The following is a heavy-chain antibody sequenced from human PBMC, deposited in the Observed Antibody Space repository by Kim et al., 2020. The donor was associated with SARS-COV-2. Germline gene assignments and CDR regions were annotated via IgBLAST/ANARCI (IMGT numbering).Heavy chain of an antibody. CDR1: GGIFSTHP. CDR2: IVPMFGTA. V-gene: IGHV1-69*13. D-gene: IGHD5-12*01. Sequence: SVKVSCKASGGIFSTHPISWLRQAPGQGLEYMGGIVPMFGTANYAQNFQGRVTITADESTSTAYMELNSLRSEDTAVYYCARPDEVATCGQPYFFDYWGQGTLVTVSS. J-gene: IGHJ4*02. CDR3: ARPDEVATCGQPYFFDY.